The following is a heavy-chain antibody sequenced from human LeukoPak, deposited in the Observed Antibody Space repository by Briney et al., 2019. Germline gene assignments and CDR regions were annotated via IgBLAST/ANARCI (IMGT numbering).Heavy chain of an antibody. J-gene: IGHJ4*02. Sequence: GGSLRLSCAASGFTFSSYSMNWVRQAPGKGLEWVSSISSSSSYIYYADSVKGRFTISRDNAKNSLYLQMNSLRAEDTAVYYCARDGPGGYDILTGPFDYWGQGTLVTVSS. D-gene: IGHD3-9*01. CDR1: GFTFSSYS. CDR2: ISSSSSYI. V-gene: IGHV3-21*01. CDR3: ARDGPGGYDILTGPFDY.